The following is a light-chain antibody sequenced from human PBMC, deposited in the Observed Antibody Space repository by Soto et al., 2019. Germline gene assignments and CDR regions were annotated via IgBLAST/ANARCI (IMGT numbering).Light chain of an antibody. CDR1: SSDIGGYDY. V-gene: IGLV2-14*01. CDR2: EVR. CDR3: CSYTRTSNHYF. J-gene: IGLJ1*01. Sequence: QSALTQPASVSGSAGQSITISCTGTSSDIGGYDYGSWYQQRPGKAPKLMIYEVRYRPSGVSNRFSGSKSGNTASLTISGLQAEDEAVYYFCSYTRTSNHYFFGSGTKVTVL.